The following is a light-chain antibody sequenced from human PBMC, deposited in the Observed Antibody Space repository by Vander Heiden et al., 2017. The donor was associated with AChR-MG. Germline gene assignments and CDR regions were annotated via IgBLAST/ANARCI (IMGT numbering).Light chain of an antibody. V-gene: IGKV1-5*03. Sequence: DTQMIQSPSTLSASVGDRVNITCRASQSISSWLAWYKQKPGKAPKLLIYKASSLASGVPSRFSGSGSGTEFTLTISSRQPDDFAPYYCQQDKSYSALAFGQGTKVEIK. CDR1: QSISSW. CDR3: QQDKSYSALA. J-gene: IGKJ1*01. CDR2: KAS.